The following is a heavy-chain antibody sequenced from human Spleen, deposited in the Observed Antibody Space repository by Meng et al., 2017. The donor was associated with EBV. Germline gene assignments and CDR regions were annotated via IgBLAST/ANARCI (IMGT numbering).Heavy chain of an antibody. CDR2: INAGSGDT. Sequence: QVTRVQAGAGVWKPGASVKLSCKAFGLEFRIVFIHWVRQAPGQSLEWMGWINAGSGDTKYSPNFQGRVTITRETSASTVYMEMSSLKFQDTAVYFCATGDYVWGTYFDPWGQGTLVTVSS. CDR3: ATGDYVWGTYFDP. D-gene: IGHD3-16*01. V-gene: IGHV1-3*01. CDR1: GLEFRIVF. J-gene: IGHJ5*02.